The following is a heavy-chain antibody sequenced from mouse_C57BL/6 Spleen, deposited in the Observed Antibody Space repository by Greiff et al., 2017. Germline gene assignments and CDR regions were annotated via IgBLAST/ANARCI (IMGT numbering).Heavy chain of an antibody. Sequence: VQRVESGAELARPGASVKLSCKASGYTFTSYGISWVKQRTGQGLEWIGEIYPRSGNTYYNEKFKGKATLTADKSSSTAYMELRSLTSEDSAVYFCARGSSGYFDYWGQGTTLTVSS. CDR2: IYPRSGNT. V-gene: IGHV1-81*01. CDR3: ARGSSGYFDY. D-gene: IGHD3-2*02. CDR1: GYTFTSYG. J-gene: IGHJ2*01.